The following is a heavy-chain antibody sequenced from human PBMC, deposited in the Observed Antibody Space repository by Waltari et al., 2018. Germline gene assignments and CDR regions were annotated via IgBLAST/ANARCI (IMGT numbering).Heavy chain of an antibody. CDR2: MSGTGDYT. Sequence: EVQLLESGGDLARPGGSLRISCVRSGFNFRNSALNWVRQAPGKGLEWVSTMSGTGDYTYYADSVKGRFTISRDNSKNTVFLHMNNLRVEDTAIYFCAKDQAEWLVLDGYFDSWGQGTPVTVSS. CDR3: AKDQAEWLVLDGYFDS. D-gene: IGHD6-19*01. CDR1: GFNFRNSA. J-gene: IGHJ4*02. V-gene: IGHV3-23*01.